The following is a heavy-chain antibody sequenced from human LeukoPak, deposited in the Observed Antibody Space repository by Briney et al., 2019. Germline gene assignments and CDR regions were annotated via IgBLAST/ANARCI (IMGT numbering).Heavy chain of an antibody. CDR3: ARDVGTYYFDY. V-gene: IGHV4-59*01. D-gene: IGHD1-1*01. Sequence: SETLSLTCTVSGGSISSYYWSWIRQPPGKGLEWIGYIYYSGSTNYNPSLKSRVTISVGTSKNQFSLKLSSVTAADTAVYYCARDVGTYYFDYWGQGTLVTVSS. J-gene: IGHJ4*02. CDR2: IYYSGST. CDR1: GGSISSYY.